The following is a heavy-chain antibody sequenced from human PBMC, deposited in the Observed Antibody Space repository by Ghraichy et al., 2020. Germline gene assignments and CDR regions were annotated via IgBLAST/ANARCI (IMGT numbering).Heavy chain of an antibody. Sequence: SETLSLTCTVSGGSISSYYWSWIRQPPGKRLEWVGYIYSSGSTNYNPSLKSRVTISVDTSKNQFSLKLTSVTAADTAVYYCASRPPYSSSWYFDYWGQGTLVTVSS. J-gene: IGHJ4*02. V-gene: IGHV4-59*01. CDR2: IYSSGST. CDR1: GGSISSYY. CDR3: ASRPPYSSSWYFDY. D-gene: IGHD6-13*01.